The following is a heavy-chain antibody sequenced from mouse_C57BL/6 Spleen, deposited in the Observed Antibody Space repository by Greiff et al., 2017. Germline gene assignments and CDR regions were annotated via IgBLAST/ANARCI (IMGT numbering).Heavy chain of an antibody. Sequence: EVKVEESGGGLVKPGGSLKLSCAASGFTFSSYAMSWVRQTPEKRLEWVATISDGGSYTYYPDNVKGRFTISRDNAKNNLYLQMSHLKSEDTAMYYCARAYGSSHWYFDVWGTGTTVTVSS. V-gene: IGHV5-4*03. D-gene: IGHD1-1*01. J-gene: IGHJ1*03. CDR1: GFTFSSYA. CDR3: ARAYGSSHWYFDV. CDR2: ISDGGSYT.